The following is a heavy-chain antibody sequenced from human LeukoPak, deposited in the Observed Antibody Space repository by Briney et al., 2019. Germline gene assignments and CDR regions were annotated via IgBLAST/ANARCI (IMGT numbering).Heavy chain of an antibody. J-gene: IGHJ6*02. V-gene: IGHV3-30*18. D-gene: IGHD1-7*01. Sequence: GGSLRLSCAASGFTFSSYGMHWVRQAPGKGLEWVAVISYDGSNKYYADSVKGRFTISRDNSRSTLYLQMNSLRAEDTAVYYCAKELELYYYYGMDVWGQGSTVTVSS. CDR2: ISYDGSNK. CDR3: AKELELYYYYGMDV. CDR1: GFTFSSYG.